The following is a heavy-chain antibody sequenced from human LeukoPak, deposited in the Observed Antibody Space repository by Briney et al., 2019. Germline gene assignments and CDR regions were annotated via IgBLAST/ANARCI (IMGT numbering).Heavy chain of an antibody. D-gene: IGHD1-7*01. J-gene: IGHJ5*02. Sequence: GGSLRLSCVTSGFTFSNYWMSWVRQAPGKGLEWVANLKPDGSEKYYVDSVKGRFTVSRDNAKNSLYLQMSSLRAEDTAVYYCTTLGGTARFDPWGQGTLVTVSS. CDR2: LKPDGSEK. CDR1: GFTFSNYW. CDR3: TTLGGTARFDP. V-gene: IGHV3-7*01.